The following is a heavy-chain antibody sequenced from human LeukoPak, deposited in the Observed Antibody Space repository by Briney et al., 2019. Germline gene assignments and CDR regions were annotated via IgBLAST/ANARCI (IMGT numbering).Heavy chain of an antibody. CDR2: ISTDGSSA. CDR3: ARVNVCPRCHFDY. J-gene: IGHJ4*02. CDR1: GFTFSSYW. D-gene: IGHD3-16*01. Sequence: PGGSLRLSCAGSGFTFSSYWMHWVRPAPGKGLVWVSRISTDGSSAIYADSVKGRFTISRDNAKNTLYLQMNSLRAEDTAVYYCARVNVCPRCHFDYWGQGTLVTVSS. V-gene: IGHV3-74*01.